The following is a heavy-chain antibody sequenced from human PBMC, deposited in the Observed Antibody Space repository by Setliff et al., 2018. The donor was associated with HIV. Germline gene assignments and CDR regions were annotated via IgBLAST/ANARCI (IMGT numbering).Heavy chain of an antibody. CDR3: ARSSSGDY. V-gene: IGHV1-18*01. CDR2: ISAYNGNV. J-gene: IGHJ4*02. D-gene: IGHD3-10*01. Sequence: ASVKVSCKASGYIFNNYGISWVRQAPGQGLEWMGWISAYNGNVKFAQTVQGRLTMTTDTSTNTAYMELGSPTSDDTAVYYCARSSSGDYWGQGTRVTVSS. CDR1: GYIFNNYG.